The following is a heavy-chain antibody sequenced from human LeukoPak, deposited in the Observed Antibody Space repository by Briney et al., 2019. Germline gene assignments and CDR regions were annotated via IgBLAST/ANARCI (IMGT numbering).Heavy chain of an antibody. V-gene: IGHV1-2*02. J-gene: IGHJ3*02. CDR2: INPNSGGT. CDR3: ARGSTYYYDSSGYPDAFDI. D-gene: IGHD3-22*01. CDR1: GYTFTGYY. Sequence: ASVKVSCKASGYTFTGYYMQWVRQAPGQGLEWMGWINPNSGGTNYAQKFQGRVTMTRDTSISTAYMELSRLRSDDTAVYYCARGSTYYYDSSGYPDAFDIWGQGTMVTVSS.